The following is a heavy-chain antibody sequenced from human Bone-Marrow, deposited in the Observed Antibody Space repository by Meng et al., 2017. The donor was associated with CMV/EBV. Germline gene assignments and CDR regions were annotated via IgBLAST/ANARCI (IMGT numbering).Heavy chain of an antibody. Sequence: SVKFSCKASGGTFSSYAISWVRQAPGQGLEWMGGIIPILGIANYAQKFQGRVTITADKSTSTAYMELSSLRSEDTAVYYCARDHTANLDYWGQGTLVTVSS. J-gene: IGHJ4*02. V-gene: IGHV1-69*10. CDR1: GGTFSSYA. D-gene: IGHD5-18*01. CDR3: ARDHTANLDY. CDR2: IIPILGIA.